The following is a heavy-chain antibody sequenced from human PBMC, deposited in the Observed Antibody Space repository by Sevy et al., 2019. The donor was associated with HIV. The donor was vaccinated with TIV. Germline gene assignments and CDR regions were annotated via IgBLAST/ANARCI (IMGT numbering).Heavy chain of an antibody. CDR1: GGSISSSSYY. CDR3: ARHAAILAAFDI. V-gene: IGHV4-39*01. CDR2: IYYSGST. Sequence: SETLSLTCTVSGGSISSSSYYWGWIRQPPGKGLGWIGSIYYSGSTYYTPSLKSRVTISVDTSKNQFSLRLSSVTAADTAVYYCARHAAILAAFDIWGQGTMVTVSS. J-gene: IGHJ3*02. D-gene: IGHD1-26*01.